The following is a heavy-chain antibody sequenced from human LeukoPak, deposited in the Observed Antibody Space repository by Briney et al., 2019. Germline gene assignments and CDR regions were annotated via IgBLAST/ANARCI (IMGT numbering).Heavy chain of an antibody. V-gene: IGHV3-74*01. CDR3: AKDRIITMVRGALDY. J-gene: IGHJ4*02. CDR1: GFTFSTYW. Sequence: GGSLRLSCAASGFTFSTYWMHWVRQAPGKGLVWVSRIKDDGSTIYADSVKGRFTISRDNAKNTLYLQMNSLRAEDTAVYYCAKDRIITMVRGALDYWGQGTLVTVSS. D-gene: IGHD3-10*01. CDR2: IKDDGST.